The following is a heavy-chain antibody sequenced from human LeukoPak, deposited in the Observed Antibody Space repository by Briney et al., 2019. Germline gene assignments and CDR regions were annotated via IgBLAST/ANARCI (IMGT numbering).Heavy chain of an antibody. CDR2: IIPIFGTA. Sequence: GSSVKVSCKASGGTFSSYAISWVRQAPGQGLEWMGGIIPIFGTANYAQKFQGRVTITADESTSTAYMELSSLRSEDTAVYYCARVREDIVVAPHYYYYYMDVWGKGTTVTVSS. V-gene: IGHV1-69*01. CDR1: GGTFSSYA. D-gene: IGHD2-2*01. J-gene: IGHJ6*03. CDR3: ARVREDIVVAPHYYYYYMDV.